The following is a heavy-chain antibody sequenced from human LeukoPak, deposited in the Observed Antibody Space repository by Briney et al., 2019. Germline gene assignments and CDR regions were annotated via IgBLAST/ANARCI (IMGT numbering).Heavy chain of an antibody. V-gene: IGHV3-48*01. CDR1: GFTFSSYS. CDR2: ISSSSSTI. J-gene: IGHJ6*03. D-gene: IGHD3-9*01. Sequence: PGGSLRLXCAASGFTFSSYSMNWVRQAPGKGLEWVSYISSSSSTIYYADSVNGRFTISRDNAKNSLYLQMNSLRAEDTAVYYCARAGALDILGRAAPYYYYMDVWGKGTTVTVSS. CDR3: ARAGALDILGRAAPYYYYMDV.